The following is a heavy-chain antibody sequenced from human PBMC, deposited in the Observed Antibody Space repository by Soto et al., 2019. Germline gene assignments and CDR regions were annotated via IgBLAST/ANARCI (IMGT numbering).Heavy chain of an antibody. CDR1: GFTFSTYA. Sequence: VQLEESGGGVVQPGRSLRLSCAASGFTFSTYAMHWVRQAPGKGLEWVAVMSYDGSNKYYADSVKGRFTISRDNSKNTLFLQMSSLRPEDTGVYYCARGESGAYLQYWGQGTLVTVSS. D-gene: IGHD2-15*01. J-gene: IGHJ1*01. CDR2: MSYDGSNK. V-gene: IGHV3-30*03. CDR3: ARGESGAYLQY.